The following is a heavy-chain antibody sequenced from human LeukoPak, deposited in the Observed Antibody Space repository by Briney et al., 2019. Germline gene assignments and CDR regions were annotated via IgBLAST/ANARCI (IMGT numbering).Heavy chain of an antibody. CDR3: ARATGISSGWYGGY. CDR2: ISSSSSYI. D-gene: IGHD6-19*01. Sequence: PGGSLRLSCAASGFTFSSYSMNRVRQAPGKGLEWASSISSSSSYIYYADSVKGRFTISRDNAKNSMYLQMNSLRAEDTAVYYCARATGISSGWYGGYWGQGTLDTVSS. CDR1: GFTFSSYS. V-gene: IGHV3-21*01. J-gene: IGHJ4*02.